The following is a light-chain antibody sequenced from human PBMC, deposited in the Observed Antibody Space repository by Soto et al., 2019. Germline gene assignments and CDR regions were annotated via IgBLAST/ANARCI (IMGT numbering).Light chain of an antibody. Sequence: EIVLTQSPGTLSLSPGERATLSCRASQSVGRNYFAWYQQKPGQAPRLLIYDASNRATGIPDRFSGSGSGTDFTLTISRLEPEDFAVYYCQQYGSSGTFGQGTKVDIK. CDR3: QQYGSSGT. CDR2: DAS. J-gene: IGKJ1*01. V-gene: IGKV3-20*01. CDR1: QSVGRNY.